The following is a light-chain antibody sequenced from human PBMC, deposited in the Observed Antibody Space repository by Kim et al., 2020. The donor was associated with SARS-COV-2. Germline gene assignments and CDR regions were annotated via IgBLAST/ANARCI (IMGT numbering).Light chain of an antibody. CDR2: YDS. J-gene: IGLJ3*02. V-gene: IGLV3-21*04. CDR3: QVWDSSSDHWV. CDR1: NIGSKS. Sequence: APGKTARITCGGNNIGSKSVHWYQQKPGQAPVLVIYYDSDRPSGIPERFSGSNSRNTATLTISRVEAGDEADYYCQVWDSSSDHWVFGGGTQLTVL.